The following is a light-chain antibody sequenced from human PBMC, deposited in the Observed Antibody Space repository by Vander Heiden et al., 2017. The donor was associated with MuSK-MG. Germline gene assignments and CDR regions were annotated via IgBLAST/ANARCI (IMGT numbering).Light chain of an antibody. CDR2: GAS. Sequence: EIVMTQSPATLSVSPGERATLSCRASQSVSSFLAWYQQKPGQAPRLLIYGASTRATGIPARFSGSGSGTEFTLTISSLQSEDFAVYYCQQYSDRPPYTFGQGTKLEV. V-gene: IGKV3-15*01. CDR1: QSVSSF. CDR3: QQYSDRPPYT. J-gene: IGKJ2*01.